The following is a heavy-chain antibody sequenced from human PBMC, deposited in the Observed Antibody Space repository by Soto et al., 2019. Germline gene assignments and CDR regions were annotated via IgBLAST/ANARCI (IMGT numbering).Heavy chain of an antibody. Sequence: EVQLVESGGGLVQPGGSLRLSCAASGFTFSSYWMSWVRQAPGKGLEWVANIKQAGSEKYYVDSVKGRFTISSDNAKNSLYLQTNSLRAEDTAVYYCARDGLVDIVATVSAKYYYYGMAVWGQGTTVNVAS. CDR3: ARDGLVDIVATVSAKYYYYGMAV. V-gene: IGHV3-7*03. D-gene: IGHD5-12*01. CDR2: IKQAGSEK. J-gene: IGHJ6*02. CDR1: GFTFSSYW.